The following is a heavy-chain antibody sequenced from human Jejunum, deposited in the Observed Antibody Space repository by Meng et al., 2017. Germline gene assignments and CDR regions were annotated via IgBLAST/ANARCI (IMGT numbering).Heavy chain of an antibody. D-gene: IGHD3-3*01. V-gene: IGHV3-15*01. Sequence: GESLKISCATSGFTFSDAWMSWVRLAPGKGLEWVGRLKSKTHGGTTEYAAPVKGRFTISRDDSKHTLFLQMNSLKSEDTAVYYCTTDGHSTWSNYFAYWGQGTLVTVSS. CDR1: GFTFSDAW. CDR3: TTDGHSTWSNYFAY. CDR2: LKSKTHGGTT. J-gene: IGHJ4*02.